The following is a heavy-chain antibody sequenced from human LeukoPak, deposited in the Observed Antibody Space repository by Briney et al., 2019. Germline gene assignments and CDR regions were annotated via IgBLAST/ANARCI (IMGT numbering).Heavy chain of an antibody. Sequence: GGSLRLSCAGSGFTFSSYEMNWVRQAPGKGLEWVSYISSSGSTKYYADSVKGRFTISRDNAKNSLYLQMNSLRAEDTAVYYCASKQWLVSDFDYWGQGTLVTVSS. CDR2: ISSSGSTK. V-gene: IGHV3-48*03. J-gene: IGHJ4*02. D-gene: IGHD6-19*01. CDR1: GFTFSSYE. CDR3: ASKQWLVSDFDY.